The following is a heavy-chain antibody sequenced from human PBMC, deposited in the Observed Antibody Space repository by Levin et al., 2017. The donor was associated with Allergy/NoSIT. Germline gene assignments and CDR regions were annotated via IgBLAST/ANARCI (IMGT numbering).Heavy chain of an antibody. CDR1: GGSFRGYY. J-gene: IGHJ3*02. Sequence: SQTLSLPCAVYGGSFRGYYWTWIRQPPGKGLEWIGEINHSGSTTYNPSLKSRVTISVDTSKRQISLKLSSVTAADTAVYYCARGVDVDTTMDDAFDIWGQGTMVTVSS. CDR3: ARGVDVDTTMDDAFDI. D-gene: IGHD5-18*01. CDR2: INHSGST. V-gene: IGHV4-34*01.